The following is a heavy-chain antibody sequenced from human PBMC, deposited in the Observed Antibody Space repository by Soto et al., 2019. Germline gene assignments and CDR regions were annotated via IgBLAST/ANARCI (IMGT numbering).Heavy chain of an antibody. D-gene: IGHD3-9*01. CDR2: IWYDGSEK. J-gene: IGHJ4*02. Sequence: QLQLVESGGGVVHPGRSLRLSCAASGFTFSSYGMHWVRQAPGKGLEWVAIIWYDGSEKYYADSVKGRFTISRDNAKNPLFLQMNSLSADDTAVCYWARPFFHGGKDWLFEYWGQGTLVTVSS. CDR1: GFTFSSYG. CDR3: ARPFFHGGKDWLFEY. V-gene: IGHV3-33*01.